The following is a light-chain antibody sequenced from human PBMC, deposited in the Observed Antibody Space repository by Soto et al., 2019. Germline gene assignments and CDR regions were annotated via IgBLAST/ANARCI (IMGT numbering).Light chain of an antibody. Sequence: DIQMTQSPSSLSASVGDRVTITCRASQSISSYLNWYQQKPGKAPKLLIYAASSLQSGVPSRFSGSGSGTDFTLTISRLQPEDFATYYCQQSYSTPPITLGQGTRLEIK. CDR1: QSISSY. CDR2: AAS. V-gene: IGKV1-39*01. J-gene: IGKJ5*01. CDR3: QQSYSTPPIT.